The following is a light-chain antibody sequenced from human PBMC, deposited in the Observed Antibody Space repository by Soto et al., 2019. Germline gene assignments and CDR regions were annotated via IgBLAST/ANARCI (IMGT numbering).Light chain of an antibody. CDR1: QSISSY. CDR2: ATS. Sequence: DIQMTQSPSSLSASVGDRVTITCRASQSISSYLNWYQQISGKAPNLLIYATSSLQSGVPSRFSGSGSGTDFTLTISSLQPEDFATYYCQQSYSTPRTFGQGTKVEIK. J-gene: IGKJ1*01. CDR3: QQSYSTPRT. V-gene: IGKV1-39*01.